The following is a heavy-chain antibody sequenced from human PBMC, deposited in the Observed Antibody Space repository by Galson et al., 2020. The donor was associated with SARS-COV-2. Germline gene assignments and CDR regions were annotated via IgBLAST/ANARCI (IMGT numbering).Heavy chain of an antibody. V-gene: IGHV4-59*08. CDR1: GGSISSYY. CDR2: IYHSGST. J-gene: IGHJ4*02. CDR3: ARHGRGTIFGVVISEGYFDY. Sequence: SETLSLTCTVSGGSISSYYWSWIRQPPGKGLEWIGYIYHSGSTNYNPSLKSRVTISVDTSKNQFSLKLSSVTAADTAVYYCARHGRGTIFGVVISEGYFDYWGQGTLVTVSS. D-gene: IGHD3-3*01.